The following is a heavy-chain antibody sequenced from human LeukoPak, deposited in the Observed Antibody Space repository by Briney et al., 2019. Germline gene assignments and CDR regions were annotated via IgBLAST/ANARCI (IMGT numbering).Heavy chain of an antibody. J-gene: IGHJ4*02. CDR2: IRYSGRT. V-gene: IGHV4-39*02. D-gene: IGHD6-25*01. Sequence: SETLSLTCTVSGGSISSNTYYWSWIRQPPGKGLEWIGSIRYSGRTYYKPSLKSRVTLSVDTSKNQLLLNLRSVTATDTAMYYCAREFNGSPDYLGQGTLVTVSS. CDR1: GGSISSNTYY. CDR3: AREFNGSPDY.